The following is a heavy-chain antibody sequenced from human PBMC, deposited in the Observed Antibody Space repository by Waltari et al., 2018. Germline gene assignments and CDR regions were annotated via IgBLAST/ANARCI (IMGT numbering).Heavy chain of an antibody. CDR2: IYYSGIT. Sequence: QLQLQESGPGLVKPSETLSLTCTFSGGSISSSSHYWGWIRQPPGKGLEWIGRIYYSGITYYNPSLKSRVTISVDTSKNQFSLTLSSVTAADMAVYYCARIESGYYDAFDIWGQGTQVTVSS. D-gene: IGHD3-3*01. J-gene: IGHJ3*02. CDR3: ARIESGYYDAFDI. V-gene: IGHV4-39*07. CDR1: GGSISSSSHY.